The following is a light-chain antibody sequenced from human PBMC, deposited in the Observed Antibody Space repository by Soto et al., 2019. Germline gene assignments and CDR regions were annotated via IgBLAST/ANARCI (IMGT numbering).Light chain of an antibody. CDR1: SSDVGAYDY. V-gene: IGLV2-8*01. CDR2: EVT. J-gene: IGLJ1*01. Sequence: QSALTQPASVSGSPGQSITISCTGTSSDVGAYDYVSWYQQNPGKAPKLIIYEVTKRPSGVPDRFSGSRSGTTASLTVSGLQAEDEADYYCGSYAGGNTFVFGTGTKVTVL. CDR3: GSYAGGNTFV.